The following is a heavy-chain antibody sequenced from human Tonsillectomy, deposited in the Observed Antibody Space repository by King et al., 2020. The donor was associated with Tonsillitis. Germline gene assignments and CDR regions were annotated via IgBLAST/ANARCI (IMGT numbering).Heavy chain of an antibody. D-gene: IGHD6-19*01. V-gene: IGHV3-30*18. CDR2: ISHDETNK. CDR3: AKDPEAVAGYYFEY. J-gene: IGHJ4*02. Sequence: VQLVESGGGVVQPGRSLRLSCAASGLTFSSYGMHWVRQAPCKGLEWVAVISHDETNKYYANSVKGRFTISRDNSKNPLYLQMNSLRTEDTAVYFCAKDPEAVAGYYFEYWGQGILVTVSS. CDR1: GLTFSSYG.